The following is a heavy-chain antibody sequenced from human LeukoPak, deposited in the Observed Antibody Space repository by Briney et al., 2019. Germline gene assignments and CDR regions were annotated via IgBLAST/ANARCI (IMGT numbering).Heavy chain of an antibody. V-gene: IGHV4-59*01. D-gene: IGHD6-13*01. J-gene: IGHJ4*02. Sequence: PSETLSLTCTVSGGSISSYYWSWIRQPPGKGLEWIGYIYYSGSTNYNPSLKSRVTISVDTSKNQFSLKLSSVTAADTAVYYCARGYPGIAAAGLLWGQGTLVTVSS. CDR3: ARGYPGIAAAGLL. CDR1: GGSISSYY. CDR2: IYYSGST.